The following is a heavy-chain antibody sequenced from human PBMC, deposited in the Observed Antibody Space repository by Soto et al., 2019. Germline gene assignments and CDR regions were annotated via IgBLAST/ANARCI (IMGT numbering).Heavy chain of an antibody. CDR1: GGSISSCY. J-gene: IGHJ6*02. Sequence: PSETLSLTCTVSGGSISSCYWSWIRQPPGKGLEWIGYIYYSGSTNYNPSLKSRVTISVDTSKNQFSLKLSSVTAADTAVYYCARAGTVTTYYYYYGMDVWGQVTTVTVSS. CDR3: ARAGTVTTYYYYYGMDV. V-gene: IGHV4-59*01. D-gene: IGHD4-4*01. CDR2: IYYSGST.